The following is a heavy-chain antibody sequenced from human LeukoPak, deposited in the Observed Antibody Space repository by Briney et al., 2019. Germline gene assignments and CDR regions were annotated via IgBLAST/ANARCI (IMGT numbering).Heavy chain of an antibody. J-gene: IGHJ6*02. CDR1: GYSFTNYW. CDR2: IYPGDSDT. CDR3: ARQGGKKQYYYGVDV. V-gene: IGHV5-51*01. Sequence: PGESLKISCKGSGYSFTNYWIAWVRQMPGKGLEWMGIIYPGDSDTTYTPSFQGQVTFSVDKSLSTAYLQWSSLKASDTAIYYCARQGGKKQYYYGVDVWGQGTTVTVSS. D-gene: IGHD1-1*01.